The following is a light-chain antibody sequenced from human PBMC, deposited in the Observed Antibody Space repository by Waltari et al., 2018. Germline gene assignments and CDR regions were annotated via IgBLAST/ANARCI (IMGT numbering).Light chain of an antibody. V-gene: IGKV3-15*01. CDR2: DAS. CDR1: ESVATS. CDR3: QQYNKWPPT. Sequence: EMVMTQSPATLSVSPGERVPLSCRASESVATSLAWYQQTPGQAPRLRIYDASTRATNVSVRFSGSGAGEEFTLTITSLQSEDFAVYDCQQYNKWPPTFGGGTKVEIK. J-gene: IGKJ4*01.